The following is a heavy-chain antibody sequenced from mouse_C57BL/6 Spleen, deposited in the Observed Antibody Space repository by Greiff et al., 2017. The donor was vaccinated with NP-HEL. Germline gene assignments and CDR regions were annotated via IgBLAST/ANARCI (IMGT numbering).Heavy chain of an antibody. D-gene: IGHD1-1*01. V-gene: IGHV1-55*01. Sequence: QVQLQQPGAELVKPGASVKLSCKASGYTFTSYWITWVKQRPGQGLEWIGDIYPGSGSTNYNEQFKSKATLTVDTSSSTAYTQLSSLTSEDSAVYYCARSATVPAWFAYWGQGTLVTVSA. CDR1: GYTFTSYW. CDR3: ARSATVPAWFAY. CDR2: IYPGSGST. J-gene: IGHJ3*01.